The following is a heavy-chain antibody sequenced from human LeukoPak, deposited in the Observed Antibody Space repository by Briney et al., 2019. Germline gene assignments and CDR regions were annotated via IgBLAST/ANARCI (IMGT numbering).Heavy chain of an antibody. CDR1: GFTFSSYA. V-gene: IGHV3-30-3*01. Sequence: GRSLRLSCVVSGFTFSSYAMHWVRQAPGKGLEWVAVISYDGSNKYYADSVKGRFTISRDNSKNTVYLQMNSLRAEDTAVYYCARETPDYYDSSGLDYWGQGTLVTVSS. CDR2: ISYDGSNK. D-gene: IGHD3-22*01. CDR3: ARETPDYYDSSGLDY. J-gene: IGHJ4*02.